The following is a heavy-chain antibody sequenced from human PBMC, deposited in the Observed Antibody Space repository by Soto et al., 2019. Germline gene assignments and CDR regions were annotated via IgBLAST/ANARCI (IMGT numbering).Heavy chain of an antibody. Sequence: EGHLLESGGDLVQPGGSLRLSCTASGLTFSTYAMSWVRQAPGKGLEWVSAIGGSGTGGRTYYADSVKGRFTISRDNSKKTVEVQMNSMTVDDTAVYYCAKLPGGLDGYNSDYYGMDVWGQGTTGTGSS. CDR2: IGGSGTGGRT. CDR3: AKLPGGLDGYNSDYYGMDV. J-gene: IGHJ6*02. V-gene: IGHV3-23*01. D-gene: IGHD5-12*01. CDR1: GLTFSTYA.